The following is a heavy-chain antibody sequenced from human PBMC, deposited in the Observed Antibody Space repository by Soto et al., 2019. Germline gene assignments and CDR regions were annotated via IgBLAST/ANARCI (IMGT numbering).Heavy chain of an antibody. CDR2: TYYSGST. V-gene: IGHV4-39*02. Sequence: PSETLSLTCTVSGGSISSSSYYWGWIRQPPGKGLEWIGSTYYSGSTYYNPSLKSRVTISVDTSKNQFSLKLSSVTAADTAVYYCAREEGNWFDPWGQGTLVTVSS. CDR1: GGSISSSSYY. CDR3: AREEGNWFDP. J-gene: IGHJ5*02.